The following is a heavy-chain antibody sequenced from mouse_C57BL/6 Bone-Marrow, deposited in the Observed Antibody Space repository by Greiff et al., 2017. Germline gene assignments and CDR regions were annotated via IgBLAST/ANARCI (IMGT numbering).Heavy chain of an antibody. Sequence: EVMLVESGGGLVKPGGSLKLSCAASGFTFSSYAMSWVRQTPEKRLEWVATLSDGGSYNYYPDNVKGRFTISRDNAKNNLYLQMSHLKSDDTAMYYCAREDYGSSQFADWGQGTLVTVSA. CDR2: LSDGGSYN. V-gene: IGHV5-4*01. CDR1: GFTFSSYA. CDR3: AREDYGSSQFAD. J-gene: IGHJ3*01. D-gene: IGHD1-1*01.